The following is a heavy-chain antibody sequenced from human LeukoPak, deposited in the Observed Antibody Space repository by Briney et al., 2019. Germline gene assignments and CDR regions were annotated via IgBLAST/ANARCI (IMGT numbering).Heavy chain of an antibody. CDR3: GRDRDYDWDI. CDR2: ISSSSSYI. Sequence: GGSLRLSCAASGFTFRSYAMNWVRQAPGKGLEWVSSISSSSSYIYYSDSVKGRLTITRDNAKNSLYLQMNSMRAEETAGYYWGRDRDYDWDIWGQGTMVTVSS. V-gene: IGHV3-21*01. D-gene: IGHD3-22*01. CDR1: GFTFRSYA. J-gene: IGHJ3*02.